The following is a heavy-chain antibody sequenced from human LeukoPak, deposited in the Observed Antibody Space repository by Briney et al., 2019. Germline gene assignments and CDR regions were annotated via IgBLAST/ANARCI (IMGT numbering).Heavy chain of an antibody. D-gene: IGHD5-12*01. CDR1: GGSISSSSYY. V-gene: IGHV4-39*07. J-gene: IGHJ5*02. Sequence: SETLSLTCTVSGGSISSSSYYWGWIRQPPGKGLEWIGSIYYSGSTYYNPSLKSRVTISVDTSKNQFSLKLSSVTAADTAVYYCARGRYSGYDLESWFDPWGQGTLVTVSS. CDR2: IYYSGST. CDR3: ARGRYSGYDLESWFDP.